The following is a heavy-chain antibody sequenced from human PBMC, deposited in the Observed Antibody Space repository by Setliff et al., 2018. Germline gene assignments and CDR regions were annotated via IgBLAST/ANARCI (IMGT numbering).Heavy chain of an antibody. CDR3: ARGQTLRHFDWQTAFDY. CDR1: GYTFTNYG. J-gene: IGHJ4*02. V-gene: IGHV1-18*01. Sequence: ASVKVSCKASGYTFTNYGIIWVRQAPGQGLEWMGWISAYSGETNYAQILQGRVTMTTDTPTSTAYMELRSLTSDDTAVYYCARGQTLRHFDWQTAFDYWGLGTLVTVSS. D-gene: IGHD3-9*01. CDR2: ISAYSGET.